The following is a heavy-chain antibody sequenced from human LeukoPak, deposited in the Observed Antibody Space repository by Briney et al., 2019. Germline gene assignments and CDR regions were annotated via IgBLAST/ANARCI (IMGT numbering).Heavy chain of an antibody. CDR3: ARAGDYHLYYYYMDV. CDR1: GFTFRTYG. V-gene: IGHV3-30*03. J-gene: IGHJ6*03. CDR2: ISYDGSNK. D-gene: IGHD4-17*01. Sequence: PGGSLRLSCAASGFTFRTYGMFWVRQAPGKGLEWVAIISYDGSNKNYADSVKGRFTISRDNAKNSLYLQMNSLRAEDTAVYYCARAGDYHLYYYYMDVWGKGTTVTVSS.